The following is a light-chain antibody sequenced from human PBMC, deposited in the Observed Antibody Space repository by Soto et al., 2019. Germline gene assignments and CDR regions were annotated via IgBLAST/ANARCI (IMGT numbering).Light chain of an antibody. CDR3: NSYTSSSTVV. CDR2: EVN. CDR1: SSDVGGYNY. Sequence: QSALTQPPSASGSPGQSVAISCTGTSSDVGGYNYVSWYQQHPGKAPKLMIYEVNKRPSGVPDRFSGSKSGNTASLTVSGLQAEDEADYYCNSYTSSSTVVFGGGTKLTVL. V-gene: IGLV2-8*01. J-gene: IGLJ2*01.